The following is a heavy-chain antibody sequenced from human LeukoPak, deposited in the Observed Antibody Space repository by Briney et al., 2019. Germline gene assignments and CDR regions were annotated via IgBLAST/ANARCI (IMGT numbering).Heavy chain of an antibody. CDR1: GYTLRDLS. V-gene: IGHV1-24*01. CDR3: ATAFAGNLVDD. CDR2: FALEDGEK. D-gene: IGHD1-14*01. J-gene: IGHJ4*02. Sequence: GASVKVSCKVSGYTLRDLSMHWVRQAPGKGLEWMGSFALEDGEKVYAQKFQGRVTMTEDTSTDTAYMELSSLRSEDTAVYYCATAFAGNLVDDWGQGTLVTVSS.